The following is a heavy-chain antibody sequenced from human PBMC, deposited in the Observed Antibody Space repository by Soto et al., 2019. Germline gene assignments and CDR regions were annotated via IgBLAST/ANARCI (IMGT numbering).Heavy chain of an antibody. V-gene: IGHV1-3*05. CDR1: GYPFSNYA. Sequence: QVQLVQSGAEEKKPGASVKVSCKASGYPFSNYAMHWVRQAPGQGLEWMGWINAGNGNSKYSQKFQGRVTITRDTSANTAYMEMDSLRSEDTAVYYCATSTYCSRSTCYPWYGMDVWGQGTTVTVSS. J-gene: IGHJ6*02. CDR3: ATSTYCSRSTCYPWYGMDV. D-gene: IGHD2-2*01. CDR2: INAGNGNS.